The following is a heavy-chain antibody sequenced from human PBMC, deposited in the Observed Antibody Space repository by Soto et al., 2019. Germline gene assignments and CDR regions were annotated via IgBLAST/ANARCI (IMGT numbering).Heavy chain of an antibody. V-gene: IGHV3-13*01. CDR2: IGTAGDT. J-gene: IGHJ4*02. CDR1: GFTFSSYD. CDR3: ASSGYYSDYFDY. Sequence: GGSLRLSCAASGFTFSSYDMHWVRQATGKGLEWVSAIGTAGDTYYPGSVKGRFTISRENAKNSLYLQMNSLRAGDTAVYYCASSGYYSDYFDYWGQGTLVTVSS. D-gene: IGHD3-22*01.